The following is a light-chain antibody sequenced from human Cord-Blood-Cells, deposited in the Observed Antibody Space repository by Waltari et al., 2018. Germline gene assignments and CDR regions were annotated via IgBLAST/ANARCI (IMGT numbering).Light chain of an antibody. V-gene: IGKV2D-29*01. CDR1: QSLLHSEGKTY. CDR3: MQSIQLPYR. Sequence: DIVMTKTPISLSVTPGQPASISCKSSQSLLHSEGKTYLYWYLQKPGQPPQLLIYEVSKRFSGVPNRFGGNGSGTDVNLKITRVEADDVGVYYCMQSIQLPYRFGQGTTLEIK. J-gene: IGKJ2*03. CDR2: EVS.